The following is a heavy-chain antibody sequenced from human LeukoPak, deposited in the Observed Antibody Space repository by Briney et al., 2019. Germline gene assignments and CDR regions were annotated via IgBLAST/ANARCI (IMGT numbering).Heavy chain of an antibody. J-gene: IGHJ4*02. D-gene: IGHD3-10*01. Sequence: GGSLRLSCAASGFTFSSYVMNWVRQAPGKGLEGVANIKHDGREKHFVDSVKGRFSISRDNAHNSLYLDMNNLRPEDTALYFCARGGRSLWFADLLTNWGQGILVAVSS. CDR1: GFTFSSYV. CDR3: ARGGRSLWFADLLTN. V-gene: IGHV3-7*01. CDR2: IKHDGREK.